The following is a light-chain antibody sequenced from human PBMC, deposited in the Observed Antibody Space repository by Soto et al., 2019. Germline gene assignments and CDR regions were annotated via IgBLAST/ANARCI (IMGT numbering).Light chain of an antibody. V-gene: IGKV3-11*01. CDR1: QNIGTS. CDR2: GAS. CDR3: HQYSNTFRT. Sequence: EIVLTQSPATLSLSPGERATLSCRAGQNIGTSLVWSQQKPGQAPRLLIYGASSRATGIPDRFSGSGSGTEFTLTISNLQAEDSAVYHCHQYSNTFRTFGQGTKV. J-gene: IGKJ1*01.